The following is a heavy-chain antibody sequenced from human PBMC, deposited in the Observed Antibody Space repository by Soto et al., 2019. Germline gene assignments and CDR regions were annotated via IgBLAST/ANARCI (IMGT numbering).Heavy chain of an antibody. CDR2: IYSGGST. J-gene: IGHJ4*02. CDR3: ARVYSSSWYDY. V-gene: IGHV3-53*04. Sequence: EVQLVESGGGLVQPGGSLRLSCAASGFTVSSNYMSWVRQAPGKGLEWVSVIYSGGSTYYADSVKGRFTISRHNSKNTLYLRMSSLRAEDTAVYYCARVYSSSWYDYWGQGTLVTVSS. CDR1: GFTVSSNY. D-gene: IGHD6-13*01.